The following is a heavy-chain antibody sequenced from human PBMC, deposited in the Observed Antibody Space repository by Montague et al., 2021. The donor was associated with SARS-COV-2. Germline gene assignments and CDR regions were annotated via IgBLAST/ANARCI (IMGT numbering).Heavy chain of an antibody. CDR3: ARRNSGQHLVGSGWFDP. CDR2: IDAGGGAV. CDR1: GFTFGSYA. V-gene: IGHV3-23*01. J-gene: IGHJ5*02. D-gene: IGHD5-12*01. Sequence: SLRLSCATSGFTFGSYAMSWVRQAPGKGLEWLSGIDAGGGAVFDADSVKGRFTTSRDNYKNTPYLQMNSLTADDTAVYYCARRNSGQHLVGSGWFDPWGQGTLVTVSS.